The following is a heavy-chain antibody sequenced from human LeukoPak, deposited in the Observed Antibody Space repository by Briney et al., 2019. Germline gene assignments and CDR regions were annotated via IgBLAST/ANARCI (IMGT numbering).Heavy chain of an antibody. CDR3: ARGVATSGAFDI. V-gene: IGHV1-8*03. CDR1: GGTFSSYD. CDR2: VNPNSGNT. D-gene: IGHD5-12*01. J-gene: IGHJ3*02. Sequence: ASVKVSCKASGGTFSSYDINWVRQATGQGLEWMGWVNPNSGNTGYAQKFQGRVTITRNTSISTAYMELSSLRSEDTAVYYCARGVATSGAFDIWGQGTMVTVSS.